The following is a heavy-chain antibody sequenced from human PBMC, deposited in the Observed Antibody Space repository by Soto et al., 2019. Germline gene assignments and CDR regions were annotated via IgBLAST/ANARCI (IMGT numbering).Heavy chain of an antibody. CDR2: ISWNSGSI. J-gene: IGHJ4*02. CDR3: AKGGYDSSAYYYASFDY. Sequence: EVQLVESGGGLVQPGRSLRLSCAASGFTFDDYAMHWVRQAPGKGLEWVSGISWNSGSIGYADSVEGRFTISRDNAKNSLYLQMNSLRAEDTALYYCAKGGYDSSAYYYASFDYWGQGTLVTVSS. D-gene: IGHD3-22*01. CDR1: GFTFDDYA. V-gene: IGHV3-9*01.